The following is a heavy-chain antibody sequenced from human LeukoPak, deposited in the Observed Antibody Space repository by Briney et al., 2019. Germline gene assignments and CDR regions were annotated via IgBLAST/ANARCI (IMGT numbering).Heavy chain of an antibody. CDR1: GFSFSSYW. Sequence: GGSLRLSCAASGFSFSSYWMSWVRQAPGKGLEWVANIRHDGSQKYYVGSVKGRFTISRDNVKNSLYLEMNSLRAEDTAVYYCARDRRSVLASDFDSWGQGTLVIVSS. V-gene: IGHV3-7*05. CDR3: ARDRRSVLASDFDS. CDR2: IRHDGSQK. D-gene: IGHD1-14*01. J-gene: IGHJ4*02.